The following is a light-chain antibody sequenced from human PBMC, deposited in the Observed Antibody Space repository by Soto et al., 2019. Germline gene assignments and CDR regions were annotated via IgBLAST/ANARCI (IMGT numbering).Light chain of an antibody. CDR1: SFNIGSNY. Sequence: QSVLTQAPSASGTPGQRVTISCSGSSFNIGSNYVYWYQQLPGTAPKLVIFRNDQRPSGIPDRISGSKSGTSASLAISGVRSEDEADYYCSAWDDSLSGYVFGTGTKVTVL. V-gene: IGLV1-47*01. CDR2: RND. CDR3: SAWDDSLSGYV. J-gene: IGLJ1*01.